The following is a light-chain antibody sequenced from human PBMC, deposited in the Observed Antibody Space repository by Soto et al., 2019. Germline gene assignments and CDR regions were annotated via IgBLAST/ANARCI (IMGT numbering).Light chain of an antibody. Sequence: EIVLTQSPGTLSLSPGERATLSCRASQNVTSSYLAWYQQKPGQAPRLLIYGASSRATGIPDRFSGSGSGTDFTVTISRLEPEDFAVYYCQQHGTSPYTFGQGTKLEI. CDR3: QQHGTSPYT. CDR1: QNVTSSY. V-gene: IGKV3-20*01. J-gene: IGKJ2*01. CDR2: GAS.